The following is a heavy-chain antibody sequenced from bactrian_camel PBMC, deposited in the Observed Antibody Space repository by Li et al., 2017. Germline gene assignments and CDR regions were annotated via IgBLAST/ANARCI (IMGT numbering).Heavy chain of an antibody. Sequence: QLVESGGGSVQAGGSLTLSCAASGYTYSTAYMGWFRQAPGKEREGVAAIYTSGGTTYYADSAKGRFTISQDNAKNTLQMNNLKPEDTAMYYCAAKIAPYYARYRVPPITQADYNYWGQGTQVTVS. D-gene: IGHD2*01. V-gene: IGHV3S28*01. J-gene: IGHJ4*01. CDR1: GYTYSTAY. CDR3: AAKIAPYYARYRVPPITQADYNY. CDR2: IYTSGGTT.